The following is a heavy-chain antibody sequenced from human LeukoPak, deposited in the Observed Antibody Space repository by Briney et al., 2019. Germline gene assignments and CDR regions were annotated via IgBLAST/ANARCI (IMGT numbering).Heavy chain of an antibody. Sequence: SETLSLTCTVSGGSISSYYWSWIRQPAGKGLEWIGRIYTSGSTNYNPSLKSRVTMSVDTSKNQFSLKLSSVTAADTAVYYCARVGFWSGRLDFYYYYYMDVWGKGTTVTVSS. J-gene: IGHJ6*03. D-gene: IGHD3-3*01. CDR1: GGSISSYY. CDR2: IYTSGST. V-gene: IGHV4-4*07. CDR3: ARVGFWSGRLDFYYYYYMDV.